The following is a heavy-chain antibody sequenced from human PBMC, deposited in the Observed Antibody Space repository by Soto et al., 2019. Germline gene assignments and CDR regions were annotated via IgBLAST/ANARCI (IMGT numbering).Heavy chain of an antibody. CDR2: ISSSSSYT. Sequence: PGGSLRLSCAASGFTFSDYYMSWIRQAPGKGLEWVSYISSSSSYTNYADSVKGRFTISRDNAKNSLYLQMNSLRAEDTAVYYCARDHDILTGYHLPRVDYWGQGTLVTVSS. D-gene: IGHD3-9*01. V-gene: IGHV3-11*06. J-gene: IGHJ4*02. CDR1: GFTFSDYY. CDR3: ARDHDILTGYHLPRVDY.